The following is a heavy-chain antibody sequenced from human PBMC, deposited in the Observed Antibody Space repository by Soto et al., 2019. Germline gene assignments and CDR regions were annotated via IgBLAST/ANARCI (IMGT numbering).Heavy chain of an antibody. V-gene: IGHV1-69*01. CDR3: ASHRVDYDILTQMYYFDY. CDR1: GGTFSSYA. J-gene: IGHJ4*02. Sequence: QVQLVQSGAEVKKPGSSVKVSCKASGGTFSSYAISWVRQAPGQGLEWMGGIIPIFGTANYAQKFQGRVTITADESTSTAYMELSRLRSEDTAVYYCASHRVDYDILTQMYYFDYWGQGTLVTVSS. D-gene: IGHD3-9*01. CDR2: IIPIFGTA.